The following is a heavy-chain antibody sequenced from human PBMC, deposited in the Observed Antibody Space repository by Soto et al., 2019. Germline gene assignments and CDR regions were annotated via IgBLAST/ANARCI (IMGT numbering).Heavy chain of an antibody. CDR1: EFTFSTYA. CDR2: ISTSVGST. V-gene: IGHV3-23*01. Sequence: EVQLLESGGGSVQPGGSLRLSCAASEFTFSTYAMSWVRQAPGKGLEWVSAISTSVGSTYYTDSVKGRFTISRDNSKNTLYLQMNSLRAEDTAVYYCAKGGQSYDYWGQGTLVTVSS. CDR3: AKGGQSYDY. D-gene: IGHD3-10*01. J-gene: IGHJ4*02.